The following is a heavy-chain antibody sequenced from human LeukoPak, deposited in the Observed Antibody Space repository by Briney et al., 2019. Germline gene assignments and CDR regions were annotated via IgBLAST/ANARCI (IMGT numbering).Heavy chain of an antibody. V-gene: IGHV3-64*01. CDR2: ISSNGGST. D-gene: IGHD2-21*02. Sequence: QAGGSLRLSCAASGFTFSSYAMHWVRQAPGKGLEDVSAISSNGGSTCYANSVKGRFTISRDNSKNTLYLQMGGLRAEDMAVYYCARGDCGGDCSFDYWGQGTLVTVSS. CDR1: GFTFSSYA. J-gene: IGHJ4*02. CDR3: ARGDCGGDCSFDY.